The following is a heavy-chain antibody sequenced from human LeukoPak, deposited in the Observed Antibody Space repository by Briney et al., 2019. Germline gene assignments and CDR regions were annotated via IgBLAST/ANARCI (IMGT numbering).Heavy chain of an antibody. Sequence: GGSLRLSCAASGFTFSSYSMNWVRQAPGKGLEWVSSISSGSSYIYYADSLKGRFTISRDNAKNSLYLQMNSLRAEDTAVYYCALDSSGLFDYWGQGTLVTVSS. CDR1: GFTFSSYS. V-gene: IGHV3-21*01. CDR2: ISSGSSYI. CDR3: ALDSSGLFDY. D-gene: IGHD3-22*01. J-gene: IGHJ4*02.